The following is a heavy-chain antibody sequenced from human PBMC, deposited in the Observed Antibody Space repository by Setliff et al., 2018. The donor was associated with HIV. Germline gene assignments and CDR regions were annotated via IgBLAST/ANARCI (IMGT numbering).Heavy chain of an antibody. J-gene: IGHJ4*02. Sequence: GASVKVSCKASGYTFTNYAIHWVRQAPGQRLEWMGWINPGNGNTKYSQKFQGRVTITRDTSATTAYMELRSLRSDDTAVYYCARGGNKGVDWWGQGTLVTVSS. D-gene: IGHD6-13*01. CDR2: INPGNGNT. V-gene: IGHV1-3*01. CDR3: ARGGNKGVDW. CDR1: GYTFTNYA.